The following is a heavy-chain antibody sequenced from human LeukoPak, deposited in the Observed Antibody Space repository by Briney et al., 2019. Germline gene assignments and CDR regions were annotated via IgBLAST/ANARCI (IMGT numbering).Heavy chain of an antibody. D-gene: IGHD2-15*01. J-gene: IGHJ3*02. CDR2: ISGTGGST. V-gene: IGHV3-23*01. CDR1: GFTFASYA. CDR3: ARIKGPIIVVVVTTSYAFDM. Sequence: GGSLRLSCAASGFTFASYAMTWVRQVPGKGLEWVSAISGTGGSTYYADSIKGRFTISRDNSKKTLYLQMNSLRAEDTALYYCARIKGPIIVVVVTTSYAFDMWGQGTMVTVSS.